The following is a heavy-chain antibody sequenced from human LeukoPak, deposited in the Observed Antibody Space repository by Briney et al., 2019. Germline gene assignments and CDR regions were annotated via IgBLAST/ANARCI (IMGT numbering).Heavy chain of an antibody. CDR1: GGPISSGGYS. CDR3: ARWSYGDYYFDY. Sequence: SETLSLTCAVSGGPISSGGYSWSWIRQPPGKGLEWIGYIYHSGSTYYNPSLKSRVTISVDRSKNQFSLKLSSVTAADTAVYYCARWSYGDYYFDYWGQGTLVTVSS. CDR2: IYHSGST. V-gene: IGHV4-30-2*01. D-gene: IGHD4-17*01. J-gene: IGHJ4*02.